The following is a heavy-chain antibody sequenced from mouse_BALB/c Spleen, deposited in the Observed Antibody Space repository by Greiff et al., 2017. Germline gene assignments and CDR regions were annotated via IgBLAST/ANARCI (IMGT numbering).Heavy chain of an antibody. CDR3: ARDTDYGSSPYAMDY. D-gene: IGHD1-1*01. J-gene: IGHJ4*01. CDR2: IWAGGST. CDR1: GFSLTSYG. Sequence: QVQLKESGPGLVAPSQSLSITCTVSGFSLTSYGVHWVRQPPGKGLEWLGVIWAGGSTNYNSALMSRLSISKDNSKSQVFLKMNSLQTDDTAMYYCARDTDYGSSPYAMDYWGQGTSVTVSS. V-gene: IGHV2-9*02.